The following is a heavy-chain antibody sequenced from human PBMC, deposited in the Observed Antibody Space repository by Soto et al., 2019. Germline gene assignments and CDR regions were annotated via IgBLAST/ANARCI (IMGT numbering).Heavy chain of an antibody. V-gene: IGHV4-34*01. Sequence: SETLSLTCAVYGGSFSGYYWSWIRQPPGKGLEWIGEINHSGTTNYNPSLKSRVTISVDTSKNQFSLKLSSVTAADTAVYFCARVGVRDGDYGVSRFDPWGQGTLVTVSS. CDR2: INHSGTT. CDR1: GGSFSGYY. D-gene: IGHD4-17*01. CDR3: ARVGVRDGDYGVSRFDP. J-gene: IGHJ5*02.